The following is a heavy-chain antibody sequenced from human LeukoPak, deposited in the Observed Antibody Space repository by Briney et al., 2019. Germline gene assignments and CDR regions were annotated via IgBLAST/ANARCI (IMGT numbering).Heavy chain of an antibody. D-gene: IGHD5-12*01. CDR3: ARASGSYFYYGMDV. CDR1: GYTFSGYY. V-gene: IGHV1-2*02. CDR2: INPNSGGT. J-gene: IGHJ6*02. Sequence: ASVKVSCKASGYTFSGYYIHWVRQAPGQGLEWMGWINPNSGGTNFAQMFQGRVTLTRDTSISTAYMELSRLRSDDTAVYYCARASGSYFYYGMDVWGQGTTVTVSS.